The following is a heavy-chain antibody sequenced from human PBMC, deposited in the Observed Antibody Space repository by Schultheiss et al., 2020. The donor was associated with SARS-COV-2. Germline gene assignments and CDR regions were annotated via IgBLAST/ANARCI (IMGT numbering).Heavy chain of an antibody. V-gene: IGHV1-69*06. J-gene: IGHJ6*03. D-gene: IGHD2-2*02. Sequence: SVKVSCKASGGTFSSYAISWVRQAPGQGLEWMGGIIPIFGTANYAQKFQGRVTITADKSTSTAYMELSSLRSEDTAVYYCARGINYCSSTSCYTYYYYYMDVWGKGTTVTSP. CDR1: GGTFSSYA. CDR3: ARGINYCSSTSCYTYYYYYMDV. CDR2: IIPIFGTA.